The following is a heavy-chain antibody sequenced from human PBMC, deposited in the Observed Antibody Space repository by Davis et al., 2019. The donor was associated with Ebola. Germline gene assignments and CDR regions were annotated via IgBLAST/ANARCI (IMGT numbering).Heavy chain of an antibody. V-gene: IGHV4-59*01. D-gene: IGHD3-22*01. CDR2: SYYSGST. CDR1: AGSISSYY. CDR3: ARDSPDYHDSSGYYWYFDL. Sequence: SETLSLTCTVSAGSISSYYWNWIRQPPGTGLEWIGSSYYSGSTNYNPSLKSRVTVSLDTSKNQFSLKLSSVTAADTAVYYCARDSPDYHDSSGYYWYFDLWGRGTLVTVSS. J-gene: IGHJ2*01.